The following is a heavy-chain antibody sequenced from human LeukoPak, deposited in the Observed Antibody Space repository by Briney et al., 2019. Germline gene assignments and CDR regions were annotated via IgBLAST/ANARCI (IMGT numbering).Heavy chain of an antibody. J-gene: IGHJ6*02. CDR2: INYSGST. CDR3: ARSDAVRGLYGMDV. D-gene: IGHD3-10*01. Sequence: PSETLSLTCAVYGGSFSDHYWTWIRQPPGKGPEWIGEINYSGSTNYNPSLESRVSISVDTSKNQFSLQLGSVTAADTAVYYCARSDAVRGLYGMDVWGQGTTVTVSS. CDR1: GGSFSDHY. V-gene: IGHV4-34*01.